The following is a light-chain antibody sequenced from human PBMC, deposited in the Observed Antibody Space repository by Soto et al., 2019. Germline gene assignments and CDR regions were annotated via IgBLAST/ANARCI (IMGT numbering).Light chain of an antibody. CDR1: QSISTY. V-gene: IGKV1-39*01. Sequence: DIQVTQSPSSLSASVGDRVTITCRTSQSISTYLNWYQQKPGKAPQLLINAASRLQAGVPSRFSGLGSGTEFTLTINSLQPEDFATYYCQQSFSAPRTFGQGTKVEIK. CDR2: AAS. CDR3: QQSFSAPRT. J-gene: IGKJ2*01.